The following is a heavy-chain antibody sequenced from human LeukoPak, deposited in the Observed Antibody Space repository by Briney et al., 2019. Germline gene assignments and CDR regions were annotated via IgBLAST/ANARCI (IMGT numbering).Heavy chain of an antibody. CDR1: GFTFSTYS. J-gene: IGHJ4*02. D-gene: IGHD2-21*01. CDR2: LSRSGNNM. Sequence: GGSLRLSCATSGFTFSTYSMGSVRQAPGKGLEWVSSLSRSGNNMYSADSMKGRFTISRDNAKNSLYLQMNSLRAGDTAVYYCARDQTVFLSADWGQGTLVTVSS. CDR3: ARDQTVFLSAD. V-gene: IGHV3-21*01.